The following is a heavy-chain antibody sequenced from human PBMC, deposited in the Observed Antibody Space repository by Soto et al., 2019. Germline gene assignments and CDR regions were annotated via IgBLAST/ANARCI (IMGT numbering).Heavy chain of an antibody. CDR2: IGPTGDT. Sequence: QVQQQQWGARLLKPSETLSLTCAEYGRSMSGYNWSWLRRSPVRGLEWIGEIGPTGDTNYGPSFISRVTVSVDTSKYELSLRLTQVTAAYTATYLCARNGVGFGFDIWGLGTMVSVSS. D-gene: IGHD3-10*01. V-gene: IGHV4-34*02. J-gene: IGHJ3*02. CDR3: ARNGVGFGFDI. CDR1: GRSMSGYN.